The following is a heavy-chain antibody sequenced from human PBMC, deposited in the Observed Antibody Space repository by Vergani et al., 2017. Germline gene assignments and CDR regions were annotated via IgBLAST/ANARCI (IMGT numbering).Heavy chain of an antibody. CDR1: GGTFSSYA. Sequence: QVQLVQSGAEVKKPGSSVKVSCKASGGTFSSYAISWVRQAPGQGLEWMGGIIPIFGTANYAQKFQGRVTITADESTSTAYMELSSLRSEDTAVYYCARTPRIVGSSSAGYWYFDLWGRGTLVTVSS. D-gene: IGHD6-6*01. J-gene: IGHJ2*01. V-gene: IGHV1-69*12. CDR3: ARTPRIVGSSSAGYWYFDL. CDR2: IIPIFGTA.